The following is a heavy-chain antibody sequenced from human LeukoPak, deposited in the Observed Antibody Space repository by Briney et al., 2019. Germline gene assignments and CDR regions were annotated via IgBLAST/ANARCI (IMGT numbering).Heavy chain of an antibody. Sequence: ASVKVSCKVSGYTLTELSMHWVRQAPGQGLEWMGGFDPEDGETIYAQKFQGRVTMTEDTSTDTAYMELSSLRSEDTAVYYCATGGTGWYRGGWFDPWGQGTLVTVSS. CDR1: GYTLTELS. CDR2: FDPEDGET. D-gene: IGHD6-19*01. CDR3: ATGGTGWYRGGWFDP. V-gene: IGHV1-24*01. J-gene: IGHJ5*02.